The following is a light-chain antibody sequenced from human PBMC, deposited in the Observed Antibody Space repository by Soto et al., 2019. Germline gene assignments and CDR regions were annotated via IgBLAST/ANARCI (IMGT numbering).Light chain of an antibody. CDR2: GAF. CDR3: QQRNIWPPVT. J-gene: IGKJ5*01. V-gene: IGKV3-11*01. Sequence: EIVLTQSPGTLSLSPGERATLSCRASQSISSRYLAWYQQKPGQAPRLLIYGAFNRATGIPARFSGSGSGTDFTLTISSLEPEDSAIYYCQQRNIWPPVTFGQGTRLENK. CDR1: QSISSRY.